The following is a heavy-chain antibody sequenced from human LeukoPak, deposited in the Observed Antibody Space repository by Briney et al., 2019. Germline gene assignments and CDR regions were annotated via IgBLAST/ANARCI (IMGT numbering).Heavy chain of an antibody. CDR1: GYTFTSYD. V-gene: IGHV1-8*01. D-gene: IGHD6-13*01. CDR2: MNPNSGDT. Sequence: ASVKVSCKASGYTFTSYDINWVRQATGQGPEWMGWMNPNSGDTGYVQKFQGRVTMTRDTSITTAYMELSSLTSDDMAVYYCAREMRDSSPPDYWGQGTLVTVSS. J-gene: IGHJ4*02. CDR3: AREMRDSSPPDY.